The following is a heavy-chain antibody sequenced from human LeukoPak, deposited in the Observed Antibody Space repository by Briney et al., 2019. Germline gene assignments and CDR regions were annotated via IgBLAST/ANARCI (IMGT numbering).Heavy chain of an antibody. CDR3: VKDRPCETCMPMDA. CDR2: LGRSGEYK. CDR1: GFRFTDYY. D-gene: IGHD2-2*01. Sequence: GGSLRLSCAASGFRFTDYYMSWVRQAPGKGLEWVAGLGRSGEYKYYADSVKGRFTISRDNSKDTVSLQMNSLRAEDSAIYFCVKDRPCETCMPMDAWGQGTTVTVSS. J-gene: IGHJ6*02. V-gene: IGHV3-23*01.